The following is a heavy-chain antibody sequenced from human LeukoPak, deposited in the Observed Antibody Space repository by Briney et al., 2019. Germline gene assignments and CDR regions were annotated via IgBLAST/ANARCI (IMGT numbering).Heavy chain of an antibody. CDR1: GFTFSGSA. CDR3: TRRGPEYYYYYMDV. D-gene: IGHD3-16*01. CDR2: IRSKANSYAT. J-gene: IGHJ6*03. Sequence: QTGGSLRLSCAASGFTFSGSAMHWVRQASGKGLEWVGRIRSKANSYATAYAASVKGRFTISRDDSKNTAYLQMNSLKTEDTAVYYCTRRGPEYYYYYMDVWGKGTTVTVSS. V-gene: IGHV3-73*01.